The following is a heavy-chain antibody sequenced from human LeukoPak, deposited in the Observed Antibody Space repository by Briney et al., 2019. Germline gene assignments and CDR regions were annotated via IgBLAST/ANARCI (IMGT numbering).Heavy chain of an antibody. V-gene: IGHV4-34*01. D-gene: IGHD3-3*01. J-gene: IGHJ3*02. CDR2: INHSGST. Sequence: SETLSLTCAVYGGSFSGYYWSWIRQPPGKGLEWIGEINHSGSTNYNPSLKSRVTISVDTSKNQFSLKLSSVTAADTAVYYCARRRITIFGVVIRSFGFDIWGQGTMVTVSS. CDR3: ARRRITIFGVVIRSFGFDI. CDR1: GGSFSGYY.